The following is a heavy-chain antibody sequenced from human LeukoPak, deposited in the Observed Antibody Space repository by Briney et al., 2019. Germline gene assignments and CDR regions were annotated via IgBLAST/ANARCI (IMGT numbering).Heavy chain of an antibody. CDR2: LNPKTGVT. CDR1: GYTFLNYY. Sequence: ASVPETCKASGYTFLNYYLYWVRQAPGQGLEYMGWLNPKTGVTDYAQKFQGRVTLTRDTSISTAYMELSRLRSDDTALYYCATAHMTTVSNDDRDACDIWARETIDTVSS. CDR3: ATAHMTTVSNDDRDACDI. V-gene: IGHV1-2*02. J-gene: IGHJ3*02. D-gene: IGHD4-17*01.